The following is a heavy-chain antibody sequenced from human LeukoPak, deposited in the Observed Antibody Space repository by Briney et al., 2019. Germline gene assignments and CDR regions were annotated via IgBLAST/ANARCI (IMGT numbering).Heavy chain of an antibody. J-gene: IGHJ4*02. CDR1: GGTFSSYA. CDR2: IIPIFGTA. Sequence: GASVKVSCKASGGTFSSYAISWVRQAPGQGLEWMGGIIPIFGTANYAQKFQGGVTITADESTSTAYMELSSLRSEDTAVYYCATSNYYDSSGYPIPLDYWGQGTLVTVSS. D-gene: IGHD3-22*01. CDR3: ATSNYYDSSGYPIPLDY. V-gene: IGHV1-69*13.